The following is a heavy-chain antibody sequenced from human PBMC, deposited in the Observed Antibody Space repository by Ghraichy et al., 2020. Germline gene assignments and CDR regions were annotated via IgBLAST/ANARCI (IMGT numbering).Heavy chain of an antibody. J-gene: IGHJ4*02. CDR1: GFTFSSYW. Sequence: LSLTCAASGFTFSSYWMSWVRQAPGKGLEWVANIKQDGSEKYYVDSVKGRFTISRDNAKNSLYLQMNSLRAEDTAVYYCAREGDDYGDYGDYFDYWGQGTLVTVSS. D-gene: IGHD4-17*01. V-gene: IGHV3-7*01. CDR3: AREGDDYGDYGDYFDY. CDR2: IKQDGSEK.